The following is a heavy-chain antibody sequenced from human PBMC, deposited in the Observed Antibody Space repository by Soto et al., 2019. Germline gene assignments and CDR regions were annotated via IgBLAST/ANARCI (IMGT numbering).Heavy chain of an antibody. D-gene: IGHD3-16*01. V-gene: IGHV2-5*02. CDR2: VYWDDDK. CDR3: ARHLSRRLPLHX. J-gene: IGHJ4*02. Sequence: SGPTLVHPTQTLTLTCSFSGFSLSKSGVSVSWLRHPPVKALEWLAVVYWDDDKLYNPYLKTRLTITKDTSRKEVLLTMTNMEPVDTGTYYCARHLSRRLPLHXWGQVILVTVSX. CDR1: GFSLSKSGVS.